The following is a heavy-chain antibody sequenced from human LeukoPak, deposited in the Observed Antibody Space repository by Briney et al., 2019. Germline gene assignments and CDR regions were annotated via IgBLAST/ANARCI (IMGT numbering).Heavy chain of an antibody. CDR2: VSYSGGT. CDR1: GASVSSHY. Sequence: SETLSLTCTVSGASVSSHYWSWIRQPPGKGLEWIGYVSYSGGTNSNPSLKSRVTISLDTSTDQFSLRLHSVSPADTAVYYCARLSTYYDSWSPLDYWGQGTLVTVSS. V-gene: IGHV4-59*02. D-gene: IGHD3-3*01. J-gene: IGHJ4*02. CDR3: ARLSTYYDSWSPLDY.